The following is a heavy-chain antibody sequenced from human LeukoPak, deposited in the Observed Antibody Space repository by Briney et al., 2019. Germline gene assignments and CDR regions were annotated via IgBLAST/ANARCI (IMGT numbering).Heavy chain of an antibody. CDR3: ARGLKTGTTGYYGMDV. J-gene: IGHJ6*04. V-gene: IGHV4-34*01. D-gene: IGHD1-1*01. Sequence: PSETLSLTCAVYGGSFSGYYWSWIRQPPGKGLKWIGEINHSGSTNYNPSLKSRVTISVDTSKNQFSLKLSSVTAADTAVYYCARGLKTGTTGYYGMDVWGKGTTVTVSS. CDR2: INHSGST. CDR1: GGSFSGYY.